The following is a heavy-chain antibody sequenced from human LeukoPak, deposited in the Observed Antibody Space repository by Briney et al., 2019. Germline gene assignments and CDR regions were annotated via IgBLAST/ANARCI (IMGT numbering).Heavy chain of an antibody. J-gene: IGHJ4*02. CDR2: IYHSGST. D-gene: IGHD5-18*01. CDR3: ASSHRGYSYGLDY. CDR1: GGSISGYY. V-gene: IGHV4-59*01. Sequence: SETLSLTCTVSGGSISGYYWSWIRQPPGKGLEWIGYIYHSGSTNYNPSLKSRVTISVDTSKNQFSLKLSSVTAADTAVYYCASSHRGYSYGLDYWGQGTLVTVSS.